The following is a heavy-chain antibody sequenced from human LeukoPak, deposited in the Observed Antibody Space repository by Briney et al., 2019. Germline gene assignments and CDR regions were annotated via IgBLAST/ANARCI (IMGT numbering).Heavy chain of an antibody. CDR2: INSDGSST. CDR1: GFTFSSYW. Sequence: GGALRLSCAASGFTFSSYWMHGVGQAPGKGLVWVSRINSDGSSTSYADSVKGRFTISRDNAKNTLYLQMNRLRAEDTAVYYCAKDGSYTFYMDVWGKGTTVTVSS. V-gene: IGHV3-74*01. CDR3: AKDGSYTFYMDV. D-gene: IGHD1-26*01. J-gene: IGHJ6*03.